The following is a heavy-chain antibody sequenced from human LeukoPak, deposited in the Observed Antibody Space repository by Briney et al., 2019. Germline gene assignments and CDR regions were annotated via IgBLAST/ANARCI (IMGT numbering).Heavy chain of an antibody. V-gene: IGHV4-61*02. J-gene: IGHJ4*02. Sequence: SETLSLTCSVSGGSISSGSYYWSWIRQPTGKGLEWIGRISTSGSTNYNPSLKSRVTISVEKSKNQFSLKLSSVTAADTAVYYCARGRDSSSWYVDYWGQGTLVTVSS. CDR3: ARGRDSSSWYVDY. CDR1: GGSISSGSYY. CDR2: ISTSGST. D-gene: IGHD6-13*01.